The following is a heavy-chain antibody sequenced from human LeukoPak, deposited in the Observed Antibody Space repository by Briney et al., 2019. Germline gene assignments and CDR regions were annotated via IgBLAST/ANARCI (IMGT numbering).Heavy chain of an antibody. D-gene: IGHD3-16*02. Sequence: SGPTLANPTQPHTLTGAFSGFALSTRGLRVRWIRQPTAKALEWLARIDWGDDKFSSTSLKTRLTLYKDTSKKQVVLTMTNMDPVDTATYYCARDHYVWGSYRSGFDYWGQGTLVTVSS. V-gene: IGHV2-70*04. CDR2: IDWGDDK. J-gene: IGHJ4*02. CDR1: GFALSTRGLR. CDR3: ARDHYVWGSYRSGFDY.